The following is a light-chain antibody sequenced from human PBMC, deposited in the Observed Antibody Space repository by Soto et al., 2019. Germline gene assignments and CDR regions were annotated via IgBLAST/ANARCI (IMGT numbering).Light chain of an antibody. CDR2: DAS. J-gene: IGKJ5*01. CDR1: QSVSHA. Sequence: EVVLTQSPATLSLSPGDIATLSCRASQSVSHALAWYQQKPGQAPRLLIHDASSRATGIPASFSGSGSETDYPLTFGSVELKDVAVYCYQERARLPPHITFGQGTRVEVK. V-gene: IGKV3-11*01. CDR3: QERARLPPHIT.